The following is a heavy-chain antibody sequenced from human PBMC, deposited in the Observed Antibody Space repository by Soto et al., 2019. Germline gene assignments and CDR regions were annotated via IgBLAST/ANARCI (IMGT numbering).Heavy chain of an antibody. CDR2: IWYDGSNK. Sequence: PGGTLRLSCAASGFTFSNFGMHWVRQAPGKGLEWVAVIWYDGSNKYYVDSVKGRFTISRDNSKNTLYLQMNSLRSEDTAVYYCASRPGLDRGPFDYWGQGTLVTVSS. CDR3: ASRPGLDRGPFDY. CDR1: GFTFSNFG. D-gene: IGHD1-1*01. V-gene: IGHV3-33*01. J-gene: IGHJ4*02.